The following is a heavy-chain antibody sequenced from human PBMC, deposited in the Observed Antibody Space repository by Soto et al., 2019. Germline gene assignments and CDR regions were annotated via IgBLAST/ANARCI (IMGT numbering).Heavy chain of an antibody. V-gene: IGHV1-18*01. CDR2: ISAYNGNT. D-gene: IGHD6-19*01. J-gene: IGHJ5*02. CDR1: GYTFTGYG. Sequence: ASVKVSCKASGYTFTGYGISWVRQAPGQGLEWMGWISAYNGNTNYAQKLQGRVTMTTDTSTSTAYMELRSLRSDDTAVYYCARDWAVAGTNNWFDPWGQGTLVTVSS. CDR3: ARDWAVAGTNNWFDP.